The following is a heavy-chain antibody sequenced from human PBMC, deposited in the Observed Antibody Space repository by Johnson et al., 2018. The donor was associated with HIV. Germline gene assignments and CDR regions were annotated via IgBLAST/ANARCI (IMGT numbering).Heavy chain of an antibody. J-gene: IGHJ3*02. D-gene: IGHD6-19*01. CDR1: GFTFDDYA. CDR2: ISWNSGTI. Sequence: VQLVESGGGLVQPGSSLRLSCAASGFTFDDYAMHWVRQAPGKGLEWVSGISWNSGTIAYADSVKGRFTISRDNSKNTLYLQMNSLRAEDTAVYYCARTRAGAFDILGQGTMVTVSS. V-gene: IGHV3-9*01. CDR3: ARTRAGAFDI.